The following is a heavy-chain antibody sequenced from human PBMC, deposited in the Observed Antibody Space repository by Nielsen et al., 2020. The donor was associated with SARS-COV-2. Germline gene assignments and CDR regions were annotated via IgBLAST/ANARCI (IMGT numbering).Heavy chain of an antibody. V-gene: IGHV3-33*05. D-gene: IGHD3-16*01. CDR3: ARNPNYGNEFIIDS. Sequence: GGSLRLSCAASGFDFSHYGIHWVRQAPGKGLEWVAHISYEGRNRGYADSVKGRFTISRDNSKNTGFLQMNSLRPEDTAFYFCARNPNYGNEFIIDSWGQGTLVTVPS. J-gene: IGHJ5*01. CDR1: GFDFSHYG. CDR2: ISYEGRNR.